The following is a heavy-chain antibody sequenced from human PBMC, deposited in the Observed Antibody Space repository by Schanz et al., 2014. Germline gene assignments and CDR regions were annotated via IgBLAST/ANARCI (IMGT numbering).Heavy chain of an antibody. CDR1: GGSFSDYY. D-gene: IGHD3-10*01. CDR3: ARRSSMIRGSPWAPKHPKIDY. CDR2: INHSGST. J-gene: IGHJ4*02. Sequence: QVQLQQWGAGLLKPSETLSLTCAVYGGSFSDYYWNWIRQPPGKGLEWIGEINHSGSTNYNPSLKSRVPISTDTSKNQSSLNLSSVTAADTAVYYCARRSSMIRGSPWAPKHPKIDYWGQGTLVTVSS. V-gene: IGHV4-34*01.